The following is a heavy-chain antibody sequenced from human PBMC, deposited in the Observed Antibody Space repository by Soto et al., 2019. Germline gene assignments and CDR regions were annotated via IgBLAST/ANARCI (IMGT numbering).Heavy chain of an antibody. J-gene: IGHJ4*02. CDR2: IYNSGST. D-gene: IGHD3-16*02. CDR1: GASISSYY. V-gene: IGHV4-59*01. Sequence: QVKMQESGPGLVKPSETLSLTCNVSGASISSYYWSWIRQRPEKGLEWIAYIYNSGSTNYNPSLKSRVTISVDTSKNQFSLDLSSVTAADTAVYYCARTVIGGFEHWGQGTLVTVSS. CDR3: ARTVIGGFEH.